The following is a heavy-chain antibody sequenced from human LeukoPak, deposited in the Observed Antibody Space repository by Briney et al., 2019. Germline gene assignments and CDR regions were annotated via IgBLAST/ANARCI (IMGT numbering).Heavy chain of an antibody. CDR3: ARLYSYGYLDY. Sequence: KPGGSLRLSCAASGFTFSSYAMSWVRQAPGKGLEWIGSIYHSGSTYYNPSLKSRVTISVDTSKNQFSLKLSSVTAADTAVYYCARLYSYGYLDYWGQGTLVTVSS. CDR2: IYHSGST. D-gene: IGHD5-18*01. V-gene: IGHV4-38-2*01. J-gene: IGHJ4*02. CDR1: GFTFSSYA.